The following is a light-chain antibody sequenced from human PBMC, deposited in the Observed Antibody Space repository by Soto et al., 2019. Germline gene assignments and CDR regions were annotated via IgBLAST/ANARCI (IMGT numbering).Light chain of an antibody. J-gene: IGLJ1*01. CDR2: DVT. Sequence: QSVLTQPLSVSGSPGQSVTISCTGTSSDVGRYDYVSWYQQYPGEAPKLIIYDVTERPSGVPDRFSGSKSGNTASLTISGLRAEDEAAYSCCSFAGSYSYVFGSGTKVTVL. CDR3: CSFAGSYSYV. CDR1: SSDVGRYDY. V-gene: IGLV2-11*01.